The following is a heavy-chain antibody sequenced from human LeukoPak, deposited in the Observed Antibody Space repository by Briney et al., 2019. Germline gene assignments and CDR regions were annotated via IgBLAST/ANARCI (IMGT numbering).Heavy chain of an antibody. J-gene: IGHJ4*02. CDR2: IYYSGST. CDR3: ARSERYSSGWYFYFDY. Sequence: SETLSLTCTVSGGSISNNNYYWAWIRQPPGKGLEWIGYIYYSGSTNYNPSLKSRVTISIDTSKNQFSLNLSSVTAADTAVYYCARSERYSSGWYFYFDYWGQGTLVTVSS. CDR1: GGSISNNNYY. V-gene: IGHV4-61*05. D-gene: IGHD6-19*01.